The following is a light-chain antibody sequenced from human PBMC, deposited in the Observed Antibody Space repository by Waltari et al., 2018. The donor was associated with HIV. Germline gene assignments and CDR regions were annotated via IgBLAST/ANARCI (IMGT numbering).Light chain of an antibody. CDR3: QKFNSAPLT. V-gene: IGKV1-27*01. CDR2: AAS. Sequence: DIQMTQSPSSLSAYVGDRVTIPCRALQGISNFLTWYQHKPGNVPKLLIYAASTLQSGVPSRFSGSGSGTDFTLTITNLQPEDIGTYYCQKFNSAPLTFGGGTKVEIK. J-gene: IGKJ4*01. CDR1: QGISNF.